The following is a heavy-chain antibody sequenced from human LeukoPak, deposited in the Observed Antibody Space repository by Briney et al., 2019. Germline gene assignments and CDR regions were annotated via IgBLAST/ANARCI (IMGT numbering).Heavy chain of an antibody. CDR1: GGSTSSYY. CDR2: IYYSGST. CDR3: ASSGSGYYYVFDY. J-gene: IGHJ4*02. Sequence: NPSETLSLTCTVSGGSTSSYYWSWIRQPPGKGLEWIGYIYYSGSTNYNPSLKSRVTISVDTSKNQFSLKLSSVTAADTAVYYCASSGSGYYYVFDYWGQGTLVTVSS. D-gene: IGHD3-22*01. V-gene: IGHV4-59*08.